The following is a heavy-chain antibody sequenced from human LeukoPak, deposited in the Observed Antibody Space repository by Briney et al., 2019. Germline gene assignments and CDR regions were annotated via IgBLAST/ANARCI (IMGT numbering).Heavy chain of an antibody. V-gene: IGHV4-59*01. D-gene: IGHD2-15*01. CDR3: ARVAAWYFDY. J-gene: IGHJ4*02. CDR1: GGSISSYY. Sequence: PSETLSLTCTVSGGSISSYYWSWIRQPPGKGLEWIGYIYYSGSTNYNPSLKSRVTISVDTSKNQLSLKLSSVTAADTAVYYCARVAAWYFDYWGQGTLVTVSS. CDR2: IYYSGST.